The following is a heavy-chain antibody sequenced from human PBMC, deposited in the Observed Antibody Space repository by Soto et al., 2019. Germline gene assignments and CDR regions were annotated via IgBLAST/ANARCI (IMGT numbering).Heavy chain of an antibody. J-gene: IGHJ2*01. CDR3: ARDPGIETITDWDFNC. Sequence: QVQLVQSGAEVKKPGASVKVSCQASGYTFTNYYLHWVRQAPGQGLEWMGGISPRTGGTKYAQTFQGSVTLTSDTSITTAYMELSSLRSDDTADYYCARDPGIETITDWDFNCWGRGTLVTVSS. D-gene: IGHD1-20*01. CDR1: GYTFTNYY. V-gene: IGHV1-2*02. CDR2: ISPRTGGT.